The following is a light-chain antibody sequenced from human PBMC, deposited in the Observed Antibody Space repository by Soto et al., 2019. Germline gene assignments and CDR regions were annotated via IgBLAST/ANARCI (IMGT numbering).Light chain of an antibody. CDR1: SSNIGGNY. CDR3: AAWDDSLSRAV. V-gene: IGLV1-47*02. Sequence: QSVLTQPPSASGTPGQRVTISCSGSSSNIGGNYVYWYQQLPGTAPKLLIYSNNHRPSGVPDRFSGPKSGTSASLAISGLRSEDEAHYYCAAWDDSLSRAVFGGGTQLTVL. CDR2: SNN. J-gene: IGLJ7*01.